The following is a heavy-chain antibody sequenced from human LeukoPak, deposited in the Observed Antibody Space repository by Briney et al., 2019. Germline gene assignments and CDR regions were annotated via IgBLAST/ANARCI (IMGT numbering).Heavy chain of an antibody. CDR1: GGTFSSYA. Sequence: SVKVSCKASGGTFSSYAISWVRQAPGQGLEWMGGIIPIFGTANYAQKFQGRVTITTDESTSTAYMELSSLRPEDTAVYYCAREGAAIGFSEYYFDYWGQGTLVTVSS. V-gene: IGHV1-69*05. J-gene: IGHJ4*02. D-gene: IGHD2-2*02. CDR2: IIPIFGTA. CDR3: AREGAAIGFSEYYFDY.